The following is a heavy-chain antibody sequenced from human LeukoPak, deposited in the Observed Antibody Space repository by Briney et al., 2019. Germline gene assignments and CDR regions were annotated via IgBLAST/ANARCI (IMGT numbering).Heavy chain of an antibody. CDR3: ARQTPSYFDY. V-gene: IGHV3-30-3*01. CDR1: GFTFSSYA. Sequence: GRSLRLSCAASGFTFSSYAMHWVRQAPGKGLEWVAVISYDGSNKYYADSVKGRFTISRDNSKNTLYLQMSSLRAEDTAVYYCARQTPSYFDYWGQGTLVTVSS. J-gene: IGHJ4*02. CDR2: ISYDGSNK.